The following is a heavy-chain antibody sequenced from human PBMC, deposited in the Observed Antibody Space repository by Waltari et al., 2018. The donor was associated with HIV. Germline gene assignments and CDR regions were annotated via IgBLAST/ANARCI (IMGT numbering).Heavy chain of an antibody. CDR1: GGAFVSNT. V-gene: IGHV1-69*08. Sequence: QVQLVQSGAEVKKPGSSVKVSCKASGGAFVSNTFNWVRQAPGQGLEWMGRAIPMFGTANYARKFQGRVTITADKSTTTAYMELNGLRIDDTAVYYCASARETMGVDFDSWGQGTLVTVS. J-gene: IGHJ5*01. CDR3: ASARETMGVDFDS. D-gene: IGHD3-10*01. CDR2: AIPMFGTA.